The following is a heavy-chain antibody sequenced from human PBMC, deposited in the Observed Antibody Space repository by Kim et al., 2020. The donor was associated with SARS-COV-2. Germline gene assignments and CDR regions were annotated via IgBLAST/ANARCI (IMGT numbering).Heavy chain of an antibody. CDR3: ARDHCSSTSCYVTGPYYYYGMDV. J-gene: IGHJ6*02. CDR2: ISSSSSTI. CDR1: GFTFSSYS. V-gene: IGHV3-48*02. Sequence: GGSLRLSCAASGFTFSSYSMNWVRQAPGKGLEWVSYISSSSSTIYYADSVKGRFTISRDNAKNSLYLQMNSLRDEDTAVYYCARDHCSSTSCYVTGPYYYYGMDVWGQGTTVTVSS. D-gene: IGHD2-2*01.